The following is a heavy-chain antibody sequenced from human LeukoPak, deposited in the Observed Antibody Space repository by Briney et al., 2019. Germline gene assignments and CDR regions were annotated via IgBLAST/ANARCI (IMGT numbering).Heavy chain of an antibody. CDR3: ARLGSGSYRD. V-gene: IGHV4-59*01. D-gene: IGHD3-10*01. CDR1: GGSISSYY. Sequence: KTSETLSLTCTVSGGSISSYYWSWLRQPPGKGLEWIGYIYYSGSTNYNPSLKSRVTISVDTSKNQFSLKLSSVTAADTAVYYCARLGSGSYRDWGQGTLVTVSS. J-gene: IGHJ4*02. CDR2: IYYSGST.